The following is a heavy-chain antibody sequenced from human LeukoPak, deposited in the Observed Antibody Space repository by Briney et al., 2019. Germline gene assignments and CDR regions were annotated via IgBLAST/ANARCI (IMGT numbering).Heavy chain of an antibody. J-gene: IGHJ4*02. CDR3: ARAIGSGTEDY. Sequence: PGGSLRLSWVASGFTLGNYWMSWVRQAPGKGLEWVANIKQDGSEKYYVDSVKGRFTISRDNAKNSLYLQMNSLRAEDTAVYYCARAIGSGTEDYWGQGSLVTVSS. V-gene: IGHV3-7*01. CDR1: GFTLGNYW. D-gene: IGHD6-13*01. CDR2: IKQDGSEK.